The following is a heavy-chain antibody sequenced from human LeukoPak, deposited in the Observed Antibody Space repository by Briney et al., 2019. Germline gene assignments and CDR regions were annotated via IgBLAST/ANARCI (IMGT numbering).Heavy chain of an antibody. CDR3: ATEGAGTDVDIVATISAY. V-gene: IGHV3-53*01. D-gene: IGHD5-12*01. CDR2: IYRGSST. Sequence: GGSLRLSCTASGFTVSGSYMNWVRQAPGKGLEWVSIIYRGSSTYHADSVKGRFSISRDNSKNTVYLQMNSLRADDTAVYYCATEGAGTDVDIVATISAYWGQGTLVTVSS. J-gene: IGHJ4*02. CDR1: GFTVSGSY.